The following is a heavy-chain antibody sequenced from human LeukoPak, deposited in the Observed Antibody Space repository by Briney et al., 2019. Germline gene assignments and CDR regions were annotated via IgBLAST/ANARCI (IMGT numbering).Heavy chain of an antibody. CDR1: GYTLTSYG. J-gene: IGHJ3*02. V-gene: IGHV1-18*01. CDR2: ISAYNGNT. D-gene: IGHD3-22*01. Sequence: RASVKVSCKASGYTLTSYGISWVRQAPGQGLEWMGWISAYNGNTNYAQKLQGRVTMTTDTSTSTAYMELRSLRSDDTAVYYCARDPTVTMIVDDAFDIWGQGTMVTVSS. CDR3: ARDPTVTMIVDDAFDI.